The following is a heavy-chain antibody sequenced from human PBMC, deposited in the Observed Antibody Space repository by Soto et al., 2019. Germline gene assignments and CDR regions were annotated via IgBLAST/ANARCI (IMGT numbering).Heavy chain of an antibody. J-gene: IGHJ4*02. Sequence: GGSLRLSCAASGFTFSSYAMSWVRQAPGKGLEWVSRISDYGRINYADSVKDRFIISRDDARSELYLQLNDLRVEDTATYYCARGGLEPFDHWGQGALVTVSS. CDR3: ARGGLEPFDH. CDR2: ISDYGRI. CDR1: GFTFSSYA. V-gene: IGHV3-23*01. D-gene: IGHD1-1*01.